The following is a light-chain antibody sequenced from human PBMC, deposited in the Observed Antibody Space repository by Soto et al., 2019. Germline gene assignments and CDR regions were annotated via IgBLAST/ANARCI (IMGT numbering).Light chain of an antibody. V-gene: IGKV1-39*01. J-gene: IGKJ2*01. CDR3: QQSCSTPPA. Sequence: DIQMTQSPSSLSASVGDRVTITCRASQSISSYLNWYQQKPGKAPKLLIYAASSLQSGVPSRFSGSGSGTDFTLTISRQQPEDFATYYCQQSCSTPPAFGQGTKLEIK. CDR1: QSISSY. CDR2: AAS.